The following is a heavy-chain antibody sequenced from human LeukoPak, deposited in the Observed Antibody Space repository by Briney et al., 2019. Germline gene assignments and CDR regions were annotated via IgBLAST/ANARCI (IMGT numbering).Heavy chain of an antibody. J-gene: IGHJ4*02. CDR1: GYSINSDYY. CDR2: IYRSGST. CDR3: VREFRWNGLDY. Sequence: SETLSLTCAASGYSINSDYYWGWIRQPPGKGLEWIGSIYRSGSTYYNPSLKSRITLSVDTSKNQLSLKLSSVTAADTAVYYCVREFRWNGLDYWGQGTLVIVSS. D-gene: IGHD1-1*01. V-gene: IGHV4-38-2*02.